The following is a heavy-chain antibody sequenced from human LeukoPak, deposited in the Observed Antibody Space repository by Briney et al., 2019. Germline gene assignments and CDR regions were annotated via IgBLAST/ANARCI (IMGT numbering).Heavy chain of an antibody. CDR2: IIPILGIA. CDR3: AREFRITMVRGVTGYYGMDV. Sequence: ASVKVSCKASGGTFSGYAISWVRQAPGQGLEWMGRIIPILGIANYAQKFQGRVTITADKSTSTAYMELSSLRSEDTAVYYCAREFRITMVRGVTGYYGMDVWGQGTTVTVSS. J-gene: IGHJ6*02. CDR1: GGTFSGYA. D-gene: IGHD3-10*01. V-gene: IGHV1-69*04.